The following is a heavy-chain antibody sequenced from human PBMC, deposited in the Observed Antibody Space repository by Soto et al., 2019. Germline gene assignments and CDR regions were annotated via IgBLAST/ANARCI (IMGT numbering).Heavy chain of an antibody. CDR2: ISGSGGYT. CDR3: AKEISGYGIYYYYGMDV. Sequence: GGSLRLSCAASGFTFSSYVMSWVRQAPGKGLEWVSAISGSGGYTYYAESVKGRFTISRDNSKNTLYLQMNSLRAEDTAVYYCAKEISGYGIYYYYGMDVWGQGTTVTVSS. CDR1: GFTFSSYV. J-gene: IGHJ6*02. D-gene: IGHD5-12*01. V-gene: IGHV3-23*01.